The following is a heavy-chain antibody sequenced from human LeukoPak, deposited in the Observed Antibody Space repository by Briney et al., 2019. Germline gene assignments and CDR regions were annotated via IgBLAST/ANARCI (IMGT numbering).Heavy chain of an antibody. Sequence: PWETLSLTCTVSGGSISSYYWRWIRQPPGKGLEWIEYIYYSGSTNYNPSRKSRVTITVDTSKNQLSLKLSSVPAADTGVNYCAREDFGGYFDNWGEGALVTVSS. CDR3: AREDFGGYFDN. D-gene: IGHD4-23*01. V-gene: IGHV4-59*01. J-gene: IGHJ4*02. CDR2: IYYSGST. CDR1: GGSISSYY.